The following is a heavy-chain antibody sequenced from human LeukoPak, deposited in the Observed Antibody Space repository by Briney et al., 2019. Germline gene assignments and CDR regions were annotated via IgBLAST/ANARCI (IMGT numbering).Heavy chain of an antibody. J-gene: IGHJ4*02. D-gene: IGHD6-6*01. CDR2: IIPIFGTA. CDR1: GHNFTSYG. CDR3: ARDSSIAARSFDY. Sequence: SVKVSCKASGHNFTSYGISWVRQAPGQGLEWMGGIIPIFGTANYAQKFQGRVTITADESTSTAYMELSSLRSEDTAVYYCARDSSIAARSFDYWGQGTLVTVSS. V-gene: IGHV1-69*13.